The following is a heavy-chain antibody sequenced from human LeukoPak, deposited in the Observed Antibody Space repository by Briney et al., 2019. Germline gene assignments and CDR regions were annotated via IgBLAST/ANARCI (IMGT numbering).Heavy chain of an antibody. Sequence: GGSLRLSCAASAFTFSSYSMNWVRQAPGKGLEWVSAISGSGGSTYYADSVKGRFTISRDNSKNTLYLQMNSLRAEDTAVYYCAKSRGYSYGPFDYWGQGTLVTVSS. CDR3: AKSRGYSYGPFDY. V-gene: IGHV3-23*01. J-gene: IGHJ4*02. D-gene: IGHD5-18*01. CDR2: ISGSGGST. CDR1: AFTFSSYS.